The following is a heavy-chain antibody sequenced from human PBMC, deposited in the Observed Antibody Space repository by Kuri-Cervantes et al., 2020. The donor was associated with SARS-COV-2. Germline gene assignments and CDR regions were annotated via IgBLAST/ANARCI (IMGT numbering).Heavy chain of an antibody. J-gene: IGHJ4*02. V-gene: IGHV2-5*02. CDR3: AQIGSCSGGSCFYSKGYLDY. D-gene: IGHD2-15*01. Sequence: GPTLVKPSQTLTLTCSFSGFSLNTVGVGVGWIRQPPGKALEWVALVFWDDNKHFRPSLKTRVTITKDTSTNQVVLTMTNMDPVDTATYYCAQIGSCSGGSCFYSKGYLDYWGQGTRVTVSS. CDR2: VFWDDNK. CDR1: GFSLNTVGVG.